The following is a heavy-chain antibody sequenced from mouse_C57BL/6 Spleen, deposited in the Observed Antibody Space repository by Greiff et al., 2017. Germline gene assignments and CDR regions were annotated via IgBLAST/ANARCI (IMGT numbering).Heavy chain of an antibody. J-gene: IGHJ2*01. CDR2: IDPSDSYT. CDR3: ARGSERNYFDY. Sequence: QVQLQQPGAELVMPGASVKLSCKASGYTFTSYWMHWVKQRPGQGLEWIGEIDPSDSYTNYNQKFKGKSTLTVDKSSSTAYMQLSSLTSEDSAVYYCARGSERNYFDYWGQGTTLTVSS. CDR1: GYTFTSYW. V-gene: IGHV1-69*01.